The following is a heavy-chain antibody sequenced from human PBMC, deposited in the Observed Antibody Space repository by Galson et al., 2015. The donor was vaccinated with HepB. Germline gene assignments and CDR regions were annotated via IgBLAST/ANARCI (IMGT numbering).Heavy chain of an antibody. CDR1: GYSFTSYW. V-gene: IGHV5-51*01. CDR3: AKDGVPEGSGSYYYFDY. Sequence: QSGAEVKKPGESLKISCKGSGYSFTSYWIGWVRQMPGKGLEWMGIIYPGDSDTRYSPSFQGQVTISADKSISTAYLQWSSLKASDTAMYYCAKDGVPEGSGSYYYFDYWGQGTLLTVSS. CDR2: IYPGDSDT. J-gene: IGHJ4*02. D-gene: IGHD3-10*01.